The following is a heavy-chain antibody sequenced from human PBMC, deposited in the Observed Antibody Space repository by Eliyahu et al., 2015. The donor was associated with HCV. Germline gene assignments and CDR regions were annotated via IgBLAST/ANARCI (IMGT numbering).Heavy chain of an antibody. J-gene: IGHJ4*02. CDR2: ISAYNGNT. Sequence: QVQLVQSGAEVKKPGASVKVSCXAXGYTFXSXGISWVRQAPGXGLXWMGWISAYNGNTNYAQKLQGRVTMTTDTSTSTAYMELRSLRSDDTAVYYCARASPTYYCSGGSCYFEDFDYWGQGTLVTVSS. D-gene: IGHD2-15*01. CDR3: ARASPTYYCSGGSCYFEDFDY. CDR1: GYTFXSXG. V-gene: IGHV1-18*01.